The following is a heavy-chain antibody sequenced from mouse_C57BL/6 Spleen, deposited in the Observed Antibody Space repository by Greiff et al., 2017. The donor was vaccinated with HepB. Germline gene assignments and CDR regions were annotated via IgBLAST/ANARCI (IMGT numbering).Heavy chain of an antibody. CDR1: GFTFSSYA. D-gene: IGHD1-1*01. CDR2: ISDGGSYT. CDR3: ARDLRWAY. Sequence: EVKLQESGGGLVKPGGSLKLSCAASGFTFSSYAMSWVRQTPEKRLEWVATISDGGSYTYYPDNVKGRFTISRDNAKNNLYLQMSHLKSEDTAMYYCARDLRWAYWGQGTLVTVSA. V-gene: IGHV5-4*01. J-gene: IGHJ3*01.